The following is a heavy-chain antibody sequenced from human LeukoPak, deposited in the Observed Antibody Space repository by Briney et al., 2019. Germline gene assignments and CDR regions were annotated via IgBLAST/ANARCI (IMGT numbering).Heavy chain of an antibody. V-gene: IGHV3-20*04. D-gene: IGHD3-22*01. Sequence: GGSLRLSCAASRFTSRDYYMTWIRQAPGKGLEWVSGINWNGGSTGYADSVKGRFPISRDNAKNSLYMQMNTLRAEDTALYYCARASRHYYDSSGYYVVAYFDYWGQGTLVTVSS. CDR2: INWNGGST. CDR3: ARASRHYYDSSGYYVVAYFDY. CDR1: RFTSRDYY. J-gene: IGHJ4*02.